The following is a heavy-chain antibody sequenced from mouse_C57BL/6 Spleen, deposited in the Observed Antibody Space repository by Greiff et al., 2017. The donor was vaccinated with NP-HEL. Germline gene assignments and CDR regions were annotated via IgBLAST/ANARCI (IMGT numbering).Heavy chain of an antibody. Sequence: QVQLQQPGAELVKPGASVKLSCKASGCTFTSYWMQWVKQRPGQGLEWIGEIDPSDSYTNYNQKFKGKATLTVDTSSSTAYMQLSSLTSEDSAVYYCARSHPYFDYWGQGTTLTVSS. J-gene: IGHJ2*01. CDR1: GCTFTSYW. CDR2: IDPSDSYT. V-gene: IGHV1-50*01. CDR3: ARSHPYFDY.